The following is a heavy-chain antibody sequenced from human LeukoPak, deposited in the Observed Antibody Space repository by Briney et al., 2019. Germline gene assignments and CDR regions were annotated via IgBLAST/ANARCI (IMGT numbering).Heavy chain of an antibody. CDR1: GGSISSYY. D-gene: IGHD5-18*01. CDR3: AREGWIQLWTGGYFDY. V-gene: IGHV4-4*07. J-gene: IGHJ4*02. CDR2: IYTSGST. Sequence: SETLSLTCTVSGGSISSYYWSWIRQPAGKGLEWIGRIYTSGSTNYNPSLKSRVTMSVDTSKNQFSLKLSSVTAADTAVYYCAREGWIQLWTGGYFDYWGQGTLVTVSS.